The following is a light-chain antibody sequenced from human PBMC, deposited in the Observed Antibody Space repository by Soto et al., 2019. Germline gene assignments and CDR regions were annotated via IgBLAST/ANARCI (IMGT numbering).Light chain of an antibody. Sequence: EIVLTQSPGTLSLSPGERATLSCRASQSVSSSHLAWYQQKPGQAPRLLIYGVSSRATGIPDRFSGSGSGKDFILTISRLEPEDFAGYYCQQYGSSRAFGQGTKVDIK. V-gene: IGKV3-20*01. J-gene: IGKJ1*01. CDR2: GVS. CDR3: QQYGSSRA. CDR1: QSVSSSH.